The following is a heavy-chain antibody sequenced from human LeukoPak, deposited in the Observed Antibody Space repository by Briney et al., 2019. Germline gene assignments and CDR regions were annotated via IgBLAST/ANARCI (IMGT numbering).Heavy chain of an antibody. J-gene: IGHJ4*02. V-gene: IGHV1-8*01. CDR1: GYTFTNLD. D-gene: IGHD1-1*01. CDR3: ASNPPNTGDFYY. CDR2: MSPNSGDT. Sequence: GASVRVSCKTSGYTFTNLDINWLRQAPGQGLEWMGWMSPNSGDTGYAQKFQGRVSMTRDTSISTAYMELSSLRSEDTAVYYCASNPPNTGDFYYWGLGGLVTVSS.